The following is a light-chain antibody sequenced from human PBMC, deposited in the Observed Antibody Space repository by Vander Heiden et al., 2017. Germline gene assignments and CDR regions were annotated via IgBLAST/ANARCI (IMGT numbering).Light chain of an antibody. J-gene: IGKJ4*01. Sequence: EIVLTQSPATLSLSPGERATLSCGASQCVSSSYLAWYQQKPGLAPRLLIYDASSRATGIPDRFSGSGSGTDFTLTISRLEPEDFAVYYCQQDSSSHTFGGGTKVEIK. V-gene: IGKV3D-20*01. CDR3: QQDSSSHT. CDR1: QCVSSSY. CDR2: DAS.